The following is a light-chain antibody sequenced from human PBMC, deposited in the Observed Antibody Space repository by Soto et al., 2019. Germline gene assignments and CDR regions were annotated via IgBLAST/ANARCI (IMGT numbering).Light chain of an antibody. V-gene: IGKV1-12*01. CDR3: QQAHSFPPT. CDR1: QGVSSR. Sequence: DLQMTQSPSSVSASVGDRVNITCRASQGVSSRLAWYQHKPGKAPQFLIYAASRLHSGVPSRFSGSASGTDFTLTISSLQPEDFATYFCQQAHSFPPTFGGGTKVEIK. J-gene: IGKJ4*01. CDR2: AAS.